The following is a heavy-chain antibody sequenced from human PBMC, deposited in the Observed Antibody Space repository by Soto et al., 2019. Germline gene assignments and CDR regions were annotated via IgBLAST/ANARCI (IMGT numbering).Heavy chain of an antibody. V-gene: IGHV3-23*01. CDR2: ISGSGGST. CDR3: EKNYGDYRDY. Sequence: EVQLLESGGGLVQPGGSLRLSCAASGFTFSSYAISWVRQAPGKGLEWVSAISGSGGSTYYADSVKGRFTISRDNSKNTLYVQMNSLRAEDTAVYYCEKNYGDYRDYWGQGTLVTVSS. J-gene: IGHJ4*02. D-gene: IGHD4-17*01. CDR1: GFTFSSYA.